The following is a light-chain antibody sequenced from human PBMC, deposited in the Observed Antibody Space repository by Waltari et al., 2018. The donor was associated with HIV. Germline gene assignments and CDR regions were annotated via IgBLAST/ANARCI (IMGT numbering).Light chain of an antibody. J-gene: IGLJ1*01. Sequence: QSVLTQPPSASGTPGQRVTISCSGSTPNIGSNTVNWYQQLPGTAPKLLIYSNNQRPSGVPDRFSVSKSGTSASLAISGLQSEDEADYYCAAWDDSLNGYVFGTGTKVTVL. V-gene: IGLV1-44*01. CDR3: AAWDDSLNGYV. CDR1: TPNIGSNT. CDR2: SNN.